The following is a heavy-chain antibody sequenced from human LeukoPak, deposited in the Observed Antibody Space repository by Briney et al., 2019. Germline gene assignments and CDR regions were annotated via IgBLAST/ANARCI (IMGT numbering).Heavy chain of an antibody. CDR2: ISSSSGYI. V-gene: IGHV3-21*01. D-gene: IGHD2-2*01. CDR1: GFTFSSYA. Sequence: GGSLRLSCAASGFTFSSYAMNWVRQAPGKGLEWVSSISSSSGYIFYADSVKGRFTISRDNAKKIVYLQMDSLRVDETAVYYCARGGYQPYYYMDVWGKGTTVTVSS. CDR3: ARGGYQPYYYMDV. J-gene: IGHJ6*03.